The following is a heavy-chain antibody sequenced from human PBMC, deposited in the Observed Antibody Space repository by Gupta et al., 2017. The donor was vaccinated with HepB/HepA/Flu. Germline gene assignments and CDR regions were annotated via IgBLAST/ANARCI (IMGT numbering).Heavy chain of an antibody. D-gene: IGHD6-19*01. J-gene: IGHJ4*02. V-gene: IGHV3-9*01. CDR2: ISWNSGSI. CDR1: GLTFDDTA. Sequence: EVQLVESGGGLVQSGRSLRPSCAALGLTFDDTAMHWVWQAPGKGLEWVSGISWNSGSIDYADSVKGRFTISRDNAKNSLYLQMNSLRAEDTALYYCAKDTGSGWYSDFDYWGQGTLVTGSS. CDR3: AKDTGSGWYSDFDY.